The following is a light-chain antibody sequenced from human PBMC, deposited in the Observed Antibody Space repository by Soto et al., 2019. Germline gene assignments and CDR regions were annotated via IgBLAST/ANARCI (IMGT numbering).Light chain of an antibody. CDR2: EVS. V-gene: IGLV2-8*01. CDR3: SSYAGSNIVV. CDR1: SSDVGGYNF. J-gene: IGLJ2*01. Sequence: QSVLTQPPSASGSPGQSVTISCTGTSSDVGGYNFVSWYQQHPGKAPKLMIYEVSERPSGVPDRCSGSKSGNTASLTVSGLQAEDEADYYCSSYAGSNIVVFGGGTKLNVL.